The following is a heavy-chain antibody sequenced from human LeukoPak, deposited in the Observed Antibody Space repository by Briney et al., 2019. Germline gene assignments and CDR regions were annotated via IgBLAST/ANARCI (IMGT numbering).Heavy chain of an antibody. CDR2: ISSSSSYI. CDR1: GFTFSSYS. Sequence: GGSLRLSCAASGFTFSSYSMNWVRQAPGKGLEWVSSISSSSSYIYYADSVKGRFTIPRDNAKNSLYLQMNSLRAEDTAVYYCAVIGYYDILTGYYDFDYWGQGTLVTVSS. D-gene: IGHD3-9*01. CDR3: AVIGYYDILTGYYDFDY. J-gene: IGHJ4*02. V-gene: IGHV3-21*01.